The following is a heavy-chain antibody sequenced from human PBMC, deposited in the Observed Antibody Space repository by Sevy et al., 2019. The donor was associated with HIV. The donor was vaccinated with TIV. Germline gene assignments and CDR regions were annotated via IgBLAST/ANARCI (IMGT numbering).Heavy chain of an antibody. Sequence: GGSLRLSCAASGFTFSDSWMHWVRQAPGKGLEWVANINQDGNEKYYVDSVKGRFTISRDNAKNSLYLQMISLRDDDTAVYYCATFSVGYWGQGTLVTVSS. CDR3: ATFSVGY. CDR2: INQDGNEK. V-gene: IGHV3-7*01. CDR1: GFTFSDSW. J-gene: IGHJ4*02. D-gene: IGHD3-3*01.